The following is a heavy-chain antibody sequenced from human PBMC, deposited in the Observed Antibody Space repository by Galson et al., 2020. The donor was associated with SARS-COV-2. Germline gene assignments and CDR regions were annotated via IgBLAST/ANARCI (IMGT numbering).Heavy chain of an antibody. CDR1: DFTVSSNF. CDR3: ASLGGGDFGTHFDY. CDR2: IHRDAST. J-gene: IGHJ4*02. V-gene: IGHV3-53*01. D-gene: IGHD3-16*01. Sequence: SCVASDFTVSSNFLTWVRQAPGKGLEWVSGIHRDASTFYADSVKGRFIISRDKNKNTVYLQMTSLRAEDTALYYCASLGGGDFGTHFDYWGQGTLVTVSS.